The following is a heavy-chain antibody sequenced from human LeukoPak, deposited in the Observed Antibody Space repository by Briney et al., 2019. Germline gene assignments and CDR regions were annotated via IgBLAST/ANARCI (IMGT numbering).Heavy chain of an antibody. CDR1: GYSFISYW. CDR3: ARLGRYFDSKLDF. D-gene: IGHD3-9*01. Sequence: GESLKISCKGSGYSFISYWIGWVRQMPGKGLEWMGIIYPGDSNTRYSPSFQGQVTISADKSISTAYLQWISLKASDTAMYYCARLGRYFDSKLDFWGQGTLVTVSS. CDR2: IYPGDSNT. J-gene: IGHJ4*02. V-gene: IGHV5-51*01.